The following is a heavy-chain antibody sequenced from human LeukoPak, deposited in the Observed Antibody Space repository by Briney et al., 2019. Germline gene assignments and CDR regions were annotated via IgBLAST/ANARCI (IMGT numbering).Heavy chain of an antibody. D-gene: IGHD2-2*01. Sequence: SETLSLTCTVSGGSISSSGYYWGWIRQPPGKGLEWIGSIYYSGSTYYNPSLKSRVTISVDTSKNQFSLKLSSVTAADTAVYYCARLSAGYCSSTSCPYYYYYYYMDVWGKGTTVTVSS. J-gene: IGHJ6*03. V-gene: IGHV4-39*01. CDR2: IYYSGST. CDR3: ARLSAGYCSSTSCPYYYYYYYMDV. CDR1: GGSISSSGYY.